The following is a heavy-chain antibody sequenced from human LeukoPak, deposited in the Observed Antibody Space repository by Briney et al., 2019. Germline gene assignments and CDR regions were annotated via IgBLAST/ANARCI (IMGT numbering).Heavy chain of an antibody. J-gene: IGHJ4*02. Sequence: GASVKVSCKASGYTFTSYDINWVRQATGQGLEWMGWMNPNSGNTGYAQNFQGRVTMTSNTSISTAYMELSSLRSEDTAVYYCATYTCNDYGSGSYSTWGQGTLVTVSS. CDR3: ATYTCNDYGSGSYST. V-gene: IGHV1-8*01. CDR2: MNPNSGNT. CDR1: GYTFTSYD. D-gene: IGHD3-10*01.